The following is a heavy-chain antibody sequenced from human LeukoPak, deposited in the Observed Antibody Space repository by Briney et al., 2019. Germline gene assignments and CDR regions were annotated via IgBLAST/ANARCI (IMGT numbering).Heavy chain of an antibody. D-gene: IGHD3-22*01. CDR3: AREIYYYDSSGYYSGLLDY. CDR1: GFTFSDYL. Sequence: PGGSLRLSCAASGFTFSDYLMSWVRQAPGKGLEWVANINQDGSEKYYVDSVKGRFTISRDNSKNTLYLQMNSLRAEDTAVYYCAREIYYYDSSGYYSGLLDYWGQGTLVTVSS. CDR2: INQDGSEK. V-gene: IGHV3-7*01. J-gene: IGHJ4*02.